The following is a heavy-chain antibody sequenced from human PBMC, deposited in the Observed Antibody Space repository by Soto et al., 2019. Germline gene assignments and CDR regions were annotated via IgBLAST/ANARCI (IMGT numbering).Heavy chain of an antibody. J-gene: IGHJ3*02. CDR2: IYYSGST. CDR1: GGSIRSYY. Sequence: QVQLQESGPGLVKPSETLSLTYTVSGGSIRSYYWSWIRQPPGKGLEWIGYIYYSGSTNYNPSLKSRVTISVDTSKNQFSLKLSSVTAADTAVNYCARRYGGAFDIWGQGTMVTVSS. D-gene: IGHD4-17*01. CDR3: ARRYGGAFDI. V-gene: IGHV4-59*08.